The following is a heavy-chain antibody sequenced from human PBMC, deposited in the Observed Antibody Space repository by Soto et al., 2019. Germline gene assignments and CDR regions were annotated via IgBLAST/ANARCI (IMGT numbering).Heavy chain of an antibody. CDR1: GFTFSSYG. J-gene: IGHJ6*03. V-gene: IGHV3-30*18. CDR2: ISYDGSNK. CDR3: AKTYCGSTSCRFLNYYYYMDV. Sequence: QVQLVESGGGVVQPGRSLRLSCAASGFTFSSYGMHWVRQAPGKGLEWVAVISYDGSNKYYADSVKGRFTISRDNSKNTLYLQMNSLRAEDTAVYYCAKTYCGSTSCRFLNYYYYMDVWGKGTTVTVSS. D-gene: IGHD2-2*01.